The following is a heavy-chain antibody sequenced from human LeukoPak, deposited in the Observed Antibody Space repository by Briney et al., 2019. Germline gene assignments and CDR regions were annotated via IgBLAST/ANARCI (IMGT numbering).Heavy chain of an antibody. V-gene: IGHV3-9*03. CDR1: GFTFDDYA. J-gene: IGHJ2*01. D-gene: IGHD1-26*01. CDR3: AKDGLYRRWELLWLFDL. Sequence: GRSLRLSCAASGFTFDDYAMHWVRQAPGKGLEWVSGISWNSGSIGYADSVKGRFTISRDNAKNSLYLQMNSLRAEDMALYYCAKDGLYRRWELLWLFDLWGRGTLVTVSS. CDR2: ISWNSGSI.